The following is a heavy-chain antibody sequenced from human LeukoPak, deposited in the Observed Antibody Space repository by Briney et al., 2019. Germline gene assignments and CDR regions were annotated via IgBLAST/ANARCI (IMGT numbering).Heavy chain of an antibody. V-gene: IGHV1-8*02. CDR2: MNPNSGNT. D-gene: IGHD3-3*01. Sequence: VASVKVSCKASGGTFSSYAISWVRQALGQGLEWMGWMNPNSGNTGYAQKFQGRVTMTRNTSISTAYMELSSLRSEDTAVYYCARGGTIFGVVITIPHYYYYGMDVWGQGTTVTVSS. J-gene: IGHJ6*02. CDR3: ARGGTIFGVVITIPHYYYYGMDV. CDR1: GGTFSSYA.